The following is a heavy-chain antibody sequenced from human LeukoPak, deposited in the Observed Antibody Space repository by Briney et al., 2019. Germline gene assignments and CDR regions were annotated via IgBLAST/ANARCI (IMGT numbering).Heavy chain of an antibody. CDR3: TTGGPHISGHPLDY. J-gene: IGHJ4*02. CDR2: IKSNPDGGTT. CDR1: GLTYRNAW. V-gene: IGHV3-15*05. Sequence: GGSLRLSCVASGLTYRNAWMTWVRQAPGKGLESVGRIKSNPDGGTTDFAASVKGRFFISRDDSKSTLSLQMNSLKIEDTAVYYCTTGGPHISGHPLDYWGQGIPVTVSS. D-gene: IGHD2-15*01.